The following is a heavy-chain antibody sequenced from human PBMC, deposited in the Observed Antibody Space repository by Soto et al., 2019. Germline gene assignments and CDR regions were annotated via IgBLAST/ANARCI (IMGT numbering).Heavy chain of an antibody. Sequence: QVQLQESGPGLVKPSETLSLTCTVCGVSISTYYWPWIRQPPGKGLEWIGQVFYSGNTNYNPSLTSRVTISVDASRNQFSPRLSSVTAADTAMYYCASRDYSDALDIWGQGTLVTVSS. CDR3: ASRDYSDALDI. D-gene: IGHD4-4*01. V-gene: IGHV4-59*01. CDR2: VFYSGNT. J-gene: IGHJ3*02. CDR1: GVSISTYY.